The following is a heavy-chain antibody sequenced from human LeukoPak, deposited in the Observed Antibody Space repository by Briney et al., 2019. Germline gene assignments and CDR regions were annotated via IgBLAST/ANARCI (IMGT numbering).Heavy chain of an antibody. J-gene: IGHJ3*02. CDR1: GGSISSYY. V-gene: IGHV4-59*01. CDR3: AGRLWRRDGYNLSAFDI. CDR2: IYYSGST. Sequence: ASETLSLTCTVSGGSISSYYWNWIRQPPGKGLEWIGYIYYSGSTNYNPSLKSRVTISVDTSKNQFSLKLSSVTAADTAVYYCAGRLWRRDGYNLSAFDIWGQGTMVTVFS. D-gene: IGHD5-24*01.